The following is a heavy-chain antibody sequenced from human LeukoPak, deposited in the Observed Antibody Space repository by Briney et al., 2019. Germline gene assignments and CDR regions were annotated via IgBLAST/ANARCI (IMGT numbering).Heavy chain of an antibody. V-gene: IGHV3-33*01. CDR2: IWYDGSNK. D-gene: IGHD6-13*01. J-gene: IGHJ4*02. CDR3: ARDPSRPYSSSWLDY. CDR1: GFTFSSYG. Sequence: GGSLRLSCAASGFTFSSYGMHWVRQAPGKGLEWVAVIWYDGSNKYYADSVKGRFTISRDNSKNTLYLQMNSLRAEDAAVYYCARDPSRPYSSSWLDYWGQGTLVTVSS.